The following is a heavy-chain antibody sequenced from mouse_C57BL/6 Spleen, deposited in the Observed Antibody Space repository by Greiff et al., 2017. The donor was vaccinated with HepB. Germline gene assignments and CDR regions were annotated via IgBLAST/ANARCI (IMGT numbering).Heavy chain of an antibody. Sequence: EVKLMESGGGLVQPGGSLKLSCAASGFTFSDYYMYWVRQTPEKRLEWVAYISNGGGRPYYPDTVKGRFTISRDNAKNTLYLQMSRLKSEDTAMYYCARRYYDGYFDVWGTGTTVTVSS. CDR2: ISNGGGRP. D-gene: IGHD2-4*01. J-gene: IGHJ1*03. CDR3: ARRYYDGYFDV. V-gene: IGHV5-12*01. CDR1: GFTFSDYY.